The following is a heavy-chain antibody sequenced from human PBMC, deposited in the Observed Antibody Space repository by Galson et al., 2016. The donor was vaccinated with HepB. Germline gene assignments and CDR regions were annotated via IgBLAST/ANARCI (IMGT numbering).Heavy chain of an antibody. CDR1: GYTFTSYA. J-gene: IGHJ6*02. CDR2: INAGNGNT. Sequence: SVKVSCKASGYTFTSYAVHWVRQAPGQRLEWMGWINAGNGNTKYSQTFQGRVTITRDTSASTAYMGLSSLRSEDTAVYYCATSGVTYYYYGMDVWGQGTTVTVSS. V-gene: IGHV1-3*01. CDR3: ATSGVTYYYYGMDV. D-gene: IGHD2-21*02.